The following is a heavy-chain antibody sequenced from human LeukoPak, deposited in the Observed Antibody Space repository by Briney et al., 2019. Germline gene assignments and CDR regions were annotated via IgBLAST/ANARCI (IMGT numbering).Heavy chain of an antibody. D-gene: IGHD2-2*01. J-gene: IGHJ4*02. CDR1: GFTFSSYG. CDR3: AKDASMIVVVPAALDY. V-gene: IGHV3-30*02. CDR2: IRYDGSNK. Sequence: GGSLRLSCAASGFTFSSYGMHWVRQAPGKGLEWVAFIRYDGSNKYYADSVKGRFTISRDNSKNTLYLQMNSLRAEDTAVYYCAKDASMIVVVPAALDYWGQGTLVTVSS.